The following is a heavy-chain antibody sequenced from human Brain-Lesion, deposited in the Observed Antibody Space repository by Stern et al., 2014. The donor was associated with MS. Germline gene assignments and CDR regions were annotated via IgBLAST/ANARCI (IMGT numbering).Heavy chain of an antibody. Sequence: QLVQSGPGLVKPSETLSLTCTVSGGSISSSSYYWGWIRQPPGKGLEWIGSIYYRGSTYYNPSLKSRVTLSMDTSQNHFSLRLSFVTAADTAVYFCAKLWLGELPESPFDYWGQGTLVTVSS. V-gene: IGHV4-39*01. CDR1: GGSISSSSYY. J-gene: IGHJ4*02. CDR2: IYYRGST. CDR3: AKLWLGELPESPFDY. D-gene: IGHD3-10*01.